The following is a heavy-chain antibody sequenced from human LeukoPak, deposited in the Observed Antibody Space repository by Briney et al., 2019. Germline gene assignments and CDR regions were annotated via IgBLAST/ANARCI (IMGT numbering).Heavy chain of an antibody. Sequence: SETLSLTCAVYGGSFSGYYWSWIRQPPGKGLEWIGYIYYSGSTNYNPSLKSRVTISVDTSKNQFSLKLSSVTAADTAVYYCARGYSYGKYLDYWGQGTLVTVSS. CDR3: ARGYSYGKYLDY. D-gene: IGHD5-18*01. CDR1: GGSFSGYY. CDR2: IYYSGST. J-gene: IGHJ4*02. V-gene: IGHV4-59*01.